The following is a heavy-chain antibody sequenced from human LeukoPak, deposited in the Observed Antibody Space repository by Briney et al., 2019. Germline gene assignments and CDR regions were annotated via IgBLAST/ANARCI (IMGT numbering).Heavy chain of an antibody. D-gene: IGHD3-10*01. Sequence: SGTLSLTCVVSGGSISSSSYYWGWIRQPPGKGLEWIGSIYYSGSTYYNPSLKSRVAISIDTSKNQFSLKLSSVTAADTAVYYCARVSGSGSYYKPGAYYYMDVWGKGTTITISS. CDR1: GGSISSSSYY. V-gene: IGHV4-39*07. J-gene: IGHJ6*03. CDR2: IYYSGST. CDR3: ARVSGSGSYYKPGAYYYMDV.